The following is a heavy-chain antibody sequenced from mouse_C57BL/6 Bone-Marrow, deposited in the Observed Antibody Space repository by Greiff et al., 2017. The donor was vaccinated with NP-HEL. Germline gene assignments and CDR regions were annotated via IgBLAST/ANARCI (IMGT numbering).Heavy chain of an antibody. Sequence: VQLQESGAELAKPGASVKLSCKASGNPFTAYGMNGVKKRPGRGLEWIGYINPSSGYTKYNQKFKDKATLTADKSSSTAYMQLSSLTYEDSAVYYCAGYYGSSYGDFDYWGQGTTLTVSS. CDR3: AGYYGSSYGDFDY. D-gene: IGHD1-1*01. CDR1: GNPFTAYG. CDR2: INPSSGYT. V-gene: IGHV1-7*01. J-gene: IGHJ2*01.